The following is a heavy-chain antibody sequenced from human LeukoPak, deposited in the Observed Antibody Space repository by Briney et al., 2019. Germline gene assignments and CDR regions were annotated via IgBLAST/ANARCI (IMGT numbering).Heavy chain of an antibody. CDR1: GFTFSDYY. CDR2: ISSSGSTI. D-gene: IGHD6-13*01. V-gene: IGHV3-11*01. Sequence: GGSLRLSCAASGFTFSDYYMSWIRQAQGKGLEWVSYISSSGSTIYYADSVKGRFTISRDNAKNSLYLQMNSLRAEDTAVYYCARAASTLAAADWFDPWGQGTLVTVSS. J-gene: IGHJ5*02. CDR3: ARAASTLAAADWFDP.